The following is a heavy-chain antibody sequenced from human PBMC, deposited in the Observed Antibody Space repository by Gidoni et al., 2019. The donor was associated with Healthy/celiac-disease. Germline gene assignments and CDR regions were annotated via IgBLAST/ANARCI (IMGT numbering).Heavy chain of an antibody. J-gene: IGHJ4*02. CDR2: IYHSGST. CDR3: ARAEYSSGWYLGQFDY. Sequence: QVQLQESGPGLVKPSGTLSLTCAVSGGSISRSNGWSWVRQPPGKGLEWIGEIYHSGSTHYNLSLKSRVTISVDKSKNQFSLKLSSVTAADTAVYYCARAEYSSGWYLGQFDYWGQGTLVTVSS. D-gene: IGHD6-19*01. V-gene: IGHV4-4*02. CDR1: GGSISRSNG.